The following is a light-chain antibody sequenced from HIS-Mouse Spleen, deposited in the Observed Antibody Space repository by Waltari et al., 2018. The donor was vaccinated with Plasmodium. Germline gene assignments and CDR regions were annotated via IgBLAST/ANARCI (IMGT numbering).Light chain of an antibody. Sequence: QSVLTQPPSVSAAPGPKVTISCSGSSSNIGTNYVSWYHQLPGTAPKLLIYNNKTGPAGTPDRFSGSKSGTAATLGITGRQTGDEADYYCGTWDSSLSAGVFGGGTKLTVL. J-gene: IGLJ3*02. CDR1: SSNIGTNY. CDR3: GTWDSSLSAGV. CDR2: NNK. V-gene: IGLV1-51*01.